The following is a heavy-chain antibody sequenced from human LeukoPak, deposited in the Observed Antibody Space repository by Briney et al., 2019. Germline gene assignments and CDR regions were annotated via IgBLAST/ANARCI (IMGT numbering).Heavy chain of an antibody. CDR3: ASLPYLAAAGEDY. J-gene: IGHJ4*02. D-gene: IGHD6-13*01. CDR2: ISSSNDSI. V-gene: IGHV3-48*02. Sequence: GGSLRLSCAASGFTFSTYGMNWVRQAPGKRLEWVSYISSSNDSIYYADSVKGRFTISRDNAENSLYLQMNSLRDEDTAVYYCASLPYLAAAGEDYWGQGTLVTVSS. CDR1: GFTFSTYG.